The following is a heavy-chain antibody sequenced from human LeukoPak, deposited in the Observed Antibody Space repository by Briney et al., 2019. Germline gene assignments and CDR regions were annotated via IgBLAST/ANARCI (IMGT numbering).Heavy chain of an antibody. CDR3: ARGPNQYYYDSSGYAFDI. Sequence: ASVKVSCKASGYTFTSYYMHWVRQAPGQGLEWMGIINPSGGSTSYAQKFQGRVTMTRDTSTSTVYMELSSLRSEDTAVYYCARGPNQYYYDSSGYAFDIWGQGTMVTVSS. CDR2: INPSGGST. J-gene: IGHJ3*02. D-gene: IGHD3-22*01. CDR1: GYTFTSYY. V-gene: IGHV1-46*01.